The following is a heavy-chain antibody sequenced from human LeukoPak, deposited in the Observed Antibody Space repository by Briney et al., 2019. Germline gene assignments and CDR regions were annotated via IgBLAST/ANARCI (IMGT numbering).Heavy chain of an antibody. CDR1: GGSISSYY. CDR3: ASSVDTAWDY. CDR2: IYYSGST. D-gene: IGHD5-18*01. Sequence: SSETLSLTCTVSGGSISSYYWSWIRQPPGKGLEWIGYIYYSGSTNYNPSLKSRVTISVDTSKNQFSLKLSSVTAADTAVYYCASSVDTAWDYWGQGTLVTVSS. J-gene: IGHJ4*02. V-gene: IGHV4-59*08.